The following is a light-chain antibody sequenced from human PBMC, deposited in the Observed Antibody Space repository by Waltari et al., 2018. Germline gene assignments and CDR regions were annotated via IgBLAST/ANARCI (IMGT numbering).Light chain of an antibody. CDR1: QSLLNSNGYSY. Sequence: DIVMTQTPLSLPLTLVEPASISYLSSQSLLNSNGYSYLNWFLQKPGQSPQLLIYYGSNRASGVPDRFSGSGSGTDFTLRISRVEAEDVGVYYCMQALQTPFTFGPGTKLDIK. CDR2: YGS. V-gene: IGKV2-28*01. CDR3: MQALQTPFT. J-gene: IGKJ3*01.